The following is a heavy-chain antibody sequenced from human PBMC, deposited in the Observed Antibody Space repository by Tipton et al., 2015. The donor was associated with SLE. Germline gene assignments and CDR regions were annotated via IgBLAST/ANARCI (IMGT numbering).Heavy chain of an antibody. V-gene: IGHV4-34*01. CDR3: AARTGDVLYYYYMDV. D-gene: IGHD7-27*01. J-gene: IGHJ6*03. CDR1: GGSFSGYS. Sequence: GLVKPSETLSLTCAVYGGSFSGYSWTWIRQPPGKGLEWIGEINHSGSTNYNPSLKSRVIISVDTSKSQFSLKLSSVTTADTAVYYCAARTGDVLYYYYMDVWGKGTTVTVSS. CDR2: INHSGST.